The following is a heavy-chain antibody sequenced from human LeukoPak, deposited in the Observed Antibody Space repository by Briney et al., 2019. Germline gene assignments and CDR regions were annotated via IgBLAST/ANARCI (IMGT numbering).Heavy chain of an antibody. Sequence: PSGTLSLTCAVSGGSISSSNWWSWVRPPPGKGLEWIGEIYHSGSTNYNPSLKSRVTISVDKSKNQFSLKLSSVTAADTAVYYCARFPGYYDSSGYITHWGQGTLVTVSS. J-gene: IGHJ4*02. CDR3: ARFPGYYDSSGYITH. D-gene: IGHD3-22*01. CDR2: IYHSGST. CDR1: GGSISSSNW. V-gene: IGHV4-4*02.